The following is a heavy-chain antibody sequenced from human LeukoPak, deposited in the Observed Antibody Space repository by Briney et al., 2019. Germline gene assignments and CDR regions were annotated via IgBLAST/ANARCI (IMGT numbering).Heavy chain of an antibody. Sequence: GGSLRLSCAASGFTVSSNYMSWVRQAPGKGLEWVSVIYSGGSTYYADSVKGRFTISRDNSKNTLYLQMNSLRAEDTAVYYCARDHYDSSGYHYAGWFDPWGQGTLVTVSS. CDR2: IYSGGST. V-gene: IGHV3-66*02. CDR3: ARDHYDSSGYHYAGWFDP. CDR1: GFTVSSNY. D-gene: IGHD3-22*01. J-gene: IGHJ5*02.